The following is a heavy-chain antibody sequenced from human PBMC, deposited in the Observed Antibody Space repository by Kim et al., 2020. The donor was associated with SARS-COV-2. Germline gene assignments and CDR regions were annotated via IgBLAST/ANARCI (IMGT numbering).Heavy chain of an antibody. J-gene: IGHJ4*02. D-gene: IGHD3-16*02. CDR1: GGSISSSSYY. CDR3: ARRPVGELSYYFDY. Sequence: SETLSLTCTVSGGSISSSSYYWGWIRQPPGKGLEWIGSIYYSGSTYYNPSLKSRVTISVDTSKNQFSLKLSSVTAADTAVYYCARRPVGELSYYFDYWGQGTLVTVSS. CDR2: IYYSGST. V-gene: IGHV4-39*01.